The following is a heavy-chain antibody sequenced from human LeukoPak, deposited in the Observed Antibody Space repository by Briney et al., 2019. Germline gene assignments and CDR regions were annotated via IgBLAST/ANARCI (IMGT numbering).Heavy chain of an antibody. Sequence: GESLKISCKASGYSFTSYWIGWVRQMPGKGLQWMGTIYPGDSDTRYSPSLQGQVTISADKSISTVYLQWSSLKASDTAMYYCATEGVLTLLASSSFDIWGQGTMVTVSS. CDR2: IYPGDSDT. CDR3: ATEGVLTLLASSSFDI. CDR1: GYSFTSYW. D-gene: IGHD4/OR15-4a*01. J-gene: IGHJ3*02. V-gene: IGHV5-51*01.